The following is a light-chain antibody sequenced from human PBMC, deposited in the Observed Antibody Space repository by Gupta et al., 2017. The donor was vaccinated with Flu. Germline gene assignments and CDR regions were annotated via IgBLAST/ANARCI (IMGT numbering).Light chain of an antibody. Sequence: RASRSCRASQSGSSSYLAWYQQKPGQAPRLLIYGASSRATGIPDRFSGSGSGTDFTLTISRLEPEDFAVYYCQQYGSSPGYTFGQGTKLEIK. J-gene: IGKJ2*01. CDR2: GAS. V-gene: IGKV3-20*01. CDR1: QSGSSSY. CDR3: QQYGSSPGYT.